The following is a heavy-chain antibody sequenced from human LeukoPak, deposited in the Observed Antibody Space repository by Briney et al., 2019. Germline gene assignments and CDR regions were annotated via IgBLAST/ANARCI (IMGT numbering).Heavy chain of an antibody. Sequence: GGSMRLSCAASGFTFMNYWMHWVRQVPGKGLEPVSRMNSDGSSITYADAVKGRFTISRDNAKNTLYLQMNSLRAEDTAVYYCARPPDYYDSSGYYYWGQGTLVTVSS. J-gene: IGHJ4*02. V-gene: IGHV3-74*01. CDR2: MNSDGSSI. D-gene: IGHD3-22*01. CDR1: GFTFMNYW. CDR3: ARPPDYYDSSGYYY.